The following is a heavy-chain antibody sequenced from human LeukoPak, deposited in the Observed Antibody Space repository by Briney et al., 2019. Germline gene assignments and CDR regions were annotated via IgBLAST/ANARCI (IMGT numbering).Heavy chain of an antibody. J-gene: IGHJ2*01. D-gene: IGHD4-23*01. Sequence: SQTLSLTCTISDGSITTYYWSWIRQSPGQGLEWLGYIYYSGSANYNPSLKNRVTMSADASKNQFPLRVSSVTPADTAVYFCVGDLDYRGNSGYFGLWGRGTLVTVSS. CDR1: DGSITTYY. CDR2: IYYSGSA. V-gene: IGHV4-59*01. CDR3: VGDLDYRGNSGYFGL.